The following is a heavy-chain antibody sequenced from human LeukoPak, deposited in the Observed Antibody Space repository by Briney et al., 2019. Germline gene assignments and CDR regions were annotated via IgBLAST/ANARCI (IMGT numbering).Heavy chain of an antibody. J-gene: IGHJ4*02. D-gene: IGHD5-18*01. CDR3: ARDWARLGYSYALDY. CDR2: INPSGGST. CDR1: GYTFTSYY. V-gene: IGHV1-46*01. Sequence: GASVKVSCKASGYTFTSYYMHWGRQAPGQGLEWVGIINPSGGSTSYAQTFHGRVTMTRDTSTSTVYMALSSLRPEDTAVYSCARDWARLGYSYALDYWGQGTLVTVSS.